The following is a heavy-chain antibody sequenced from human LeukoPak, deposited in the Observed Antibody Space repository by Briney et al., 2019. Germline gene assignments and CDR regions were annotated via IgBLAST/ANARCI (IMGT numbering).Heavy chain of an antibody. CDR3: ARDPEQWLRNKGFDP. Sequence: GGSLRLSCAASGFTFSSYEMNWVRQAPGKGLEWVSYISGSGSTIYYADSVKGRFTISRDNAKNSLYLQMNSLRAEDTAVYYCARDPEQWLRNKGFDPWGQGTLVTVSS. J-gene: IGHJ5*02. V-gene: IGHV3-48*03. CDR2: ISGSGSTI. D-gene: IGHD6-19*01. CDR1: GFTFSSYE.